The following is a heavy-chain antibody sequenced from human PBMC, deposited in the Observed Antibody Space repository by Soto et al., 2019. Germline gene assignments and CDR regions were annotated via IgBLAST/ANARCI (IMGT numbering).Heavy chain of an antibody. CDR2: ISGSGGST. V-gene: IGHV3-23*01. Sequence: GGSLRLSCAASGFTFSSHAMSWVRQAPGKGLEWVSAISGSGGSTYYADSVKGRFTISRDNSKNTLYLQMNSLRAEDTVVYYCAKVSPAEWLVLLFDYWGQGTLVTVSS. D-gene: IGHD6-19*01. CDR1: GFTFSSHA. J-gene: IGHJ4*02. CDR3: AKVSPAEWLVLLFDY.